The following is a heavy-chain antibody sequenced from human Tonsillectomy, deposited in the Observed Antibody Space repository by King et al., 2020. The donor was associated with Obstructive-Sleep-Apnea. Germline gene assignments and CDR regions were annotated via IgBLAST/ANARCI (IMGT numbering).Heavy chain of an antibody. CDR3: ARGSGAAAVNWFDA. CDR1: GGSFSDYY. CDR2: INHSGST. Sequence: VQLQQWGAGLLKPSETLSLTCAVFGGSFSDYYWSWIRQPPGKGLEWIGEINHSGSTNYNPSPSLKSRVTISVDTSKNQFSLKLSSVTAADTAVYYCARGSGAAAVNWFDAWGQGTLVTVSS. J-gene: IGHJ5*02. V-gene: IGHV4-34*01. D-gene: IGHD6-13*01.